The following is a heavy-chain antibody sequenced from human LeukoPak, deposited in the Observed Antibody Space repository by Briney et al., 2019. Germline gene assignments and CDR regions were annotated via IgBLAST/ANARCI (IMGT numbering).Heavy chain of an antibody. Sequence: SETLSLTCDVYGGSFRGYYWSWIRQPPGKGLEWIGEINQSGSSNYNPSLNSRGTITVDTSKNQLSLKLSSVTAADTAVYYCARGRGWNDVNNYYYGMDVWGQGTTVTVSS. J-gene: IGHJ6*02. D-gene: IGHD1-1*01. V-gene: IGHV4-34*01. CDR3: ARGRGWNDVNNYYYGMDV. CDR1: GGSFRGYY. CDR2: INQSGSS.